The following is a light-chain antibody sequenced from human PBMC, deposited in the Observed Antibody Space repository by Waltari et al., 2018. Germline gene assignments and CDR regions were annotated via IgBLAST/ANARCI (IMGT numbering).Light chain of an antibody. CDR1: QSISSY. CDR3: QQSYSTPPFT. CDR2: ASS. V-gene: IGKV1-39*01. J-gene: IGKJ3*01. Sequence: DIQMTQSPSSLSASVGDRVTITCRASQSISSYLNWFQQKPGKAPKLLIYASSSLQSGVQSRFSGSGSETDFTLTISSLQPEDFATYYCQQSYSTPPFTFGPGTKV.